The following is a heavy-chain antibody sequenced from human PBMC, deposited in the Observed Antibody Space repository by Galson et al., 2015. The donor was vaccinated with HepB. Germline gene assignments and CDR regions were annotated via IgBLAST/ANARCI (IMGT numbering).Heavy chain of an antibody. Sequence: SLRLSCAASGFRLNDYAMNWVRQAPGKGLEWVSTITSRGGSTYYADSVMGRFTISRDNSKTTLYLQMKSLIAEDTDVYYCATQPGDCSSTTCHRNYWVQGTLVTVSS. CDR3: ATQPGDCSSTTCHRNY. V-gene: IGHV3-23*01. CDR2: ITSRGGST. J-gene: IGHJ4*02. D-gene: IGHD2-2*01. CDR1: GFRLNDYA.